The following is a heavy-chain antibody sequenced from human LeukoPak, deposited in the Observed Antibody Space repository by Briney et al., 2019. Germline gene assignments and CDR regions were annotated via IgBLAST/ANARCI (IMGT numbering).Heavy chain of an antibody. V-gene: IGHV3-48*04. CDR3: ARVPQPYGNNNWFDP. CDR2: ISVSSGII. J-gene: IGHJ5*02. D-gene: IGHD4-11*01. Sequence: GGSLRLSCAASGFTFSDHSMNWVRQAPGKGLEWVSYISVSSGIIHYADSVKGRFTISRDNAKNSLYLQMNSLRVEDTAVYYCARVPQPYGNNNWFDPWGQGTLVTVSS. CDR1: GFTFSDHS.